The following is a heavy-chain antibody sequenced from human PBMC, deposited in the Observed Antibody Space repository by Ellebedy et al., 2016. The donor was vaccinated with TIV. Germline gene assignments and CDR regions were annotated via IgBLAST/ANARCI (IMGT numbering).Heavy chain of an antibody. D-gene: IGHD6-19*01. J-gene: IGHJ4*02. CDR3: TRETNSPPGAVAGTGFDC. V-gene: IGHV3-30*02. CDR1: GFRLSTHG. Sequence: GESLKISCVASGFRLSTHGMHWVRQAPGKGLEWVAFKRFDGRMEYNGDSVKGRFIISRDVSKNTLYLPMNRLRAEDTAMYYCTRETNSPPGAVAGTGFDCWGQGTLVIVSS. CDR2: KRFDGRME.